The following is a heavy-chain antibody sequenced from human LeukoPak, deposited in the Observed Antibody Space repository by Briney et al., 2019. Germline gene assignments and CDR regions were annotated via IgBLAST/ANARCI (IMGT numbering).Heavy chain of an antibody. V-gene: IGHV3-7*01. CDR2: IKQDGSEK. CDR3: AKEGPYYYGSGSMMDV. CDR1: GFTFSSYW. D-gene: IGHD3-10*01. Sequence: GGSLRLSCAASGFTFSSYWMSWVRQAPGKGLEWVANIKQDGSEKYYVDSVKGRFTISGDNAKNSLYLQMNSLRAEDTAVYYCAKEGPYYYGSGSMMDVWGKGTTVTISS. J-gene: IGHJ6*04.